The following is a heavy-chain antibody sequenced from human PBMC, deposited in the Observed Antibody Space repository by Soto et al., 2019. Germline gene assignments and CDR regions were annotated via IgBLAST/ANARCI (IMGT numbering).Heavy chain of an antibody. V-gene: IGHV3-33*01. CDR3: ARDQFSYGSGSYYKAPDY. J-gene: IGHJ4*02. Sequence: PGGSLRLSCAASGFTFSSYGMHWVRQAPGKGLEWVAVIWYDGSNKYYADSVKGRFTISRDNSKNTLYLQMNSLRAEDTAVYYCARDQFSYGSGSYYKAPDYWGQGTLVTVSS. CDR2: IWYDGSNK. CDR1: GFTFSSYG. D-gene: IGHD3-10*01.